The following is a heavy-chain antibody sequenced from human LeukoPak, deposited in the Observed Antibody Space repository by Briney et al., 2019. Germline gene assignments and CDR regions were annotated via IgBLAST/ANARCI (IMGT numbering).Heavy chain of an antibody. V-gene: IGHV3-15*01. D-gene: IGHD2-2*01. CDR3: TTVVPAVSSYYYGMDV. CDR1: GFTFSNAW. CDR2: IKSKTDGGTS. Sequence: GGSLRLSCAASGFTFSNAWMSWVRQAPGKGLEWVGRIKSKTDGGTSDYAAPVKGRFTISRADSKNTLYLQMNSLKTEDTAVYYCTTVVPAVSSYYYGMDVWGQGTTVTVSS. J-gene: IGHJ6*02.